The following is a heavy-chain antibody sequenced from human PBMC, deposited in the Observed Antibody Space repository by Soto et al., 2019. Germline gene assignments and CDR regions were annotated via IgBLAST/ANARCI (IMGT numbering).Heavy chain of an antibody. V-gene: IGHV3-11*05. CDR1: GFTFSDYY. D-gene: IGHD3-9*01. CDR3: ARELPLRYFDWQLVGVAYYFDY. Sequence: GGSLRLSCAASGFTFSDYYMSWIRQAPGKGLEWVSYISSSSSYTNYADSVKGRFTISRDNAKNSLYLQMNSLRAEDTAVYYCARELPLRYFDWQLVGVAYYFDYWGQGTLVTVPS. J-gene: IGHJ4*02. CDR2: ISSSSSYT.